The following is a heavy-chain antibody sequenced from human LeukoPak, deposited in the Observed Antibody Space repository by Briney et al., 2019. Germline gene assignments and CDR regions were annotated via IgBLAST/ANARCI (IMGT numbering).Heavy chain of an antibody. CDR3: AGGPPTYFDY. J-gene: IGHJ4*02. Sequence: SETLSLTCTVSGGSISSYYWSWIRQPPGKGLEWIGYIYYSGSTNYNPSLKSRVTISVDTSKNQFSLKVTSATAADTAVYYCAGGPPTYFDYWGQGILVTVSS. CDR2: IYYSGST. CDR1: GGSISSYY. V-gene: IGHV4-59*08.